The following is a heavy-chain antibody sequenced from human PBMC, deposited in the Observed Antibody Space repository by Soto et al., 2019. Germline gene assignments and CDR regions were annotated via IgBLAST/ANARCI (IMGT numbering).Heavy chain of an antibody. V-gene: IGHV4-30-2*01. CDR1: GGSISSGGYS. CDR3: ARAGGLGAVAVDY. CDR2: IYHSGST. D-gene: IGHD6-19*01. Sequence: QLQLQESGSGLVKPSQTLSLTCAVSGGSISSGGYSWSWIRQPPGKGLEWIGYIYHSGSTYYNPSIKSRVTISVDRSKNQSSRKLSSVTAADTAVYSCARAGGLGAVAVDYWGQGTLVTVSS. J-gene: IGHJ4*02.